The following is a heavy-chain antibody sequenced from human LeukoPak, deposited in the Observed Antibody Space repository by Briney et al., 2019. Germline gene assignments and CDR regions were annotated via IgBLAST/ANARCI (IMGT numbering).Heavy chain of an antibody. V-gene: IGHV3-64*01. Sequence: GGSLRLSCAASGFIFSSYVMHWVRQGPGKRLEYVSAISGNGGSTYYANSVKGRVTISRDNSKNTLYLQMGSLRVEDMAVYYCARGQRGYDSDAFDIWGRGTMVTVSS. D-gene: IGHD5-12*01. J-gene: IGHJ3*02. CDR3: ARGQRGYDSDAFDI. CDR2: ISGNGGST. CDR1: GFIFSSYV.